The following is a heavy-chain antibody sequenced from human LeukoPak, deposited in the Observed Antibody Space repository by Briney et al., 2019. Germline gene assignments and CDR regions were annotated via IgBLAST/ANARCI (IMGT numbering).Heavy chain of an antibody. CDR2: IIPIFGTA. D-gene: IGHD2-8*01. Sequence: ASVRVSCKASGGTFSSYAISWVRQAPGQGLEWKGGIIPIFGTANYAQKFQGRVTITADESTSTAYMELSSLRSEDTAVYYCARDCTNGVCYNWGQGTLVTVSS. V-gene: IGHV1-69*13. J-gene: IGHJ4*02. CDR1: GGTFSSYA. CDR3: ARDCTNGVCYN.